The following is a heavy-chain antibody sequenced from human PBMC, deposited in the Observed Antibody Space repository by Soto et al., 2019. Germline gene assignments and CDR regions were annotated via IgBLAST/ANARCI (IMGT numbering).Heavy chain of an antibody. CDR2: INQDGSEK. Sequence: SLRLSCAASGFTFSNYWMDWVRQAPGKGLEWVANINQDGSEKHYVDSVKDRFTISRDNAKNSLYLQMSSLTAEDSALYYCSTSLNYWGQGTLVTVSS. CDR3: STSLNY. CDR1: GFTFSNYW. J-gene: IGHJ4*02. V-gene: IGHV3-7*01.